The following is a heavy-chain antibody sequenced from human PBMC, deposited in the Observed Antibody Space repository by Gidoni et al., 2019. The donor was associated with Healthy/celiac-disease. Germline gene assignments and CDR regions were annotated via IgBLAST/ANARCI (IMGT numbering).Heavy chain of an antibody. Sequence: QVQLVQSGAEVTKPGSPVQVSCQPSGGTFSSYAISWVRQAPGQGLEWMGGIIPIFGTANYAQKFQGRVTITADESTSTAYMELSSLRSEDTAVYYCARDTRYSSSWLIFDYWGQGTLVTVSS. D-gene: IGHD6-13*01. CDR1: GGTFSSYA. CDR2: IIPIFGTA. V-gene: IGHV1-69*12. CDR3: ARDTRYSSSWLIFDY. J-gene: IGHJ4*02.